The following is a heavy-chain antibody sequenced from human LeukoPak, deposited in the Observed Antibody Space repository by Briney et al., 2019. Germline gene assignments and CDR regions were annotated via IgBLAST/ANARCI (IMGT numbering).Heavy chain of an antibody. CDR3: ARERYGATGGWFDP. V-gene: IGHV1-2*02. Sequence: PRASVKVSCKASAYTFTGYYMHWVRQAPGQGLEWMGWINPNSGGTNYAQKFQGRVTMTRDTSISTAYMELSRLRSDDTAVYYCARERYGATGGWFDPWGQGTLVTVSS. J-gene: IGHJ5*02. CDR1: AYTFTGYY. D-gene: IGHD4-17*01. CDR2: INPNSGGT.